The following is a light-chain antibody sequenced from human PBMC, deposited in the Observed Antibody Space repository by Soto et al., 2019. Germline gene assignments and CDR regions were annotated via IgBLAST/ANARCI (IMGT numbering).Light chain of an antibody. Sequence: QSVLTQPASVSGSPGQSITISCTGTSSDVGGYNYVSWYQQHPGKAPKLMIYDVSNRPSGVSNRFSGSKSGNTASLTISGLQAEDEADYYCSSYTSSSTLLYVFGXGTKLTVL. CDR2: DVS. CDR1: SSDVGGYNY. CDR3: SSYTSSSTLLYV. J-gene: IGLJ1*01. V-gene: IGLV2-14*01.